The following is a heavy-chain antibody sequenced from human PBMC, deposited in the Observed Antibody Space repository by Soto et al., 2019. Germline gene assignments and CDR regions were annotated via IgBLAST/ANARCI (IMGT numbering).Heavy chain of an antibody. D-gene: IGHD6-6*01. CDR2: IGQDGYEK. J-gene: IGHJ6*02. V-gene: IGHV3-7*03. CDR3: AKAPGDIAARRHHGYNYGMDV. Sequence: PVGSLRLSCAASGFAISEYWMSWVRQAPGEGLEWVANIGQDGYEKHYLDSVRGRFTISRDNARNSLYLYVNSLRADDSALYYCAKAPGDIAARRHHGYNYGMDVWGQGTTVTVSS. CDR1: GFAISEYW.